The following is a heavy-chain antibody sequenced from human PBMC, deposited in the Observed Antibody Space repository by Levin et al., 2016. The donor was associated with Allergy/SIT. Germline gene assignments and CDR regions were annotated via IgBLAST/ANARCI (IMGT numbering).Heavy chain of an antibody. D-gene: IGHD3-22*01. Sequence: RQAPGKGLEWIGSIYYSGSTYYNPSLKSRVTISVDTSKNQFSLKLSSVTAADTAVYYCARLNYYDSSGYTYYFDYWGQGTLVTVSS. J-gene: IGHJ4*02. V-gene: IGHV4-39*01. CDR3: ARLNYYDSSGYTYYFDY. CDR2: IYYSGST.